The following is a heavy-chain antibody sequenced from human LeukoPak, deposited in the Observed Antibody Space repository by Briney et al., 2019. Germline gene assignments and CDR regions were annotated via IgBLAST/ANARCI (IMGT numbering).Heavy chain of an antibody. D-gene: IGHD3-22*01. V-gene: IGHV1-24*01. Sequence: ASVKVSCKVSGYTLTELSMHWVRQAPGKGLEWMGGFDPEDGETIYAQKFQGRVTMTEDTSTDTAYMELSSLRSEDTAVYYCATDLYYDSSEGAWFDPWGQGTLVTVSS. CDR2: FDPEDGET. J-gene: IGHJ5*02. CDR1: GYTLTELS. CDR3: ATDLYYDSSEGAWFDP.